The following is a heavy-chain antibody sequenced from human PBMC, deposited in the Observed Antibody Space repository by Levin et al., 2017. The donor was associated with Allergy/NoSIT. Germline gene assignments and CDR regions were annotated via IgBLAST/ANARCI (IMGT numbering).Heavy chain of an antibody. Sequence: SETLSLTCTVSGGSISSYYWSWIRQPPGKGLEWIGYIYYSGSTNYNPSLKSRVTISVDTSKNQFSLKLSSVTAADTAVYYCASSDGSGSYSPYWGQGTLVTVSS. J-gene: IGHJ4*02. D-gene: IGHD3-10*01. CDR3: ASSDGSGSYSPY. CDR1: GGSISSYY. V-gene: IGHV4-59*08. CDR2: IYYSGST.